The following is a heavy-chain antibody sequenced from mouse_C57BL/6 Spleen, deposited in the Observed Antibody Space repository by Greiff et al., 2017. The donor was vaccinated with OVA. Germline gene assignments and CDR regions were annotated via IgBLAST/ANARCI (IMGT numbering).Heavy chain of an antibody. CDR3: AREQDYYGSSLYYFDY. D-gene: IGHD1-1*01. Sequence: VQGVESGAELARPGASVKLSCKASGYTFTSYGISWVKQRTGQGLEWIGEIYPRSGNTYYNEKFKGKATLTADKSSSTAYMELRSLTSEDSAVYFCAREQDYYGSSLYYFDYWGQGTTLTVSS. V-gene: IGHV1-81*01. CDR1: GYTFTSYG. J-gene: IGHJ2*01. CDR2: IYPRSGNT.